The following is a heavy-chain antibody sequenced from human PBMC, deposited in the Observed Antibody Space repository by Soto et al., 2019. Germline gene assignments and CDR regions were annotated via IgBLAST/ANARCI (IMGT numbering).Heavy chain of an antibody. CDR1: GFTFSSNA. D-gene: IGHD3-3*02. CDR2: ILGSGGFT. CDR3: AKHTAFCFSRAGPGVYFDS. J-gene: IGHJ4*02. V-gene: IGHV3-23*01. Sequence: GDPLRLSCAAYGFTFSSNAMSWVRRAQGKGLEWLSGILGSGGFTDYAVSVKCHFSIYSDNSGYKLYLQLNYMRVEDTDVYFCAKHTAFCFSRAGPGVYFDSWGQGTLVTV.